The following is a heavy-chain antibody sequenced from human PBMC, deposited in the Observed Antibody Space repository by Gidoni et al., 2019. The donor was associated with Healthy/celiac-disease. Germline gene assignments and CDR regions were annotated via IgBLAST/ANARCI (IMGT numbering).Heavy chain of an antibody. Sequence: EVQLVESGGGLVQPGGSLRLSCAASGFTFSTYWMHWVRQVPGKGLVWVSRINTDGSTTNYADSVKGRFTISRDNAKNTLYLQMNSLRAEDTALYYCARDRYATHWGQGTLVTVSS. D-gene: IGHD2-2*01. J-gene: IGHJ4*02. CDR1: GFTFSTYW. CDR3: ARDRYATH. V-gene: IGHV3-74*01. CDR2: INTDGSTT.